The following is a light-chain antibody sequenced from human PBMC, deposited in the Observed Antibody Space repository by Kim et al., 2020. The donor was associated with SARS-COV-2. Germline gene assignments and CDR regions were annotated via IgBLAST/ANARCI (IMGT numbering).Light chain of an antibody. CDR2: DVN. V-gene: IGLV2-14*03. CDR1: SSDIGGYNF. J-gene: IGLJ2*01. CDR3: SSYTASSTLA. Sequence: GQSFTISCTGTSSDIGGYNFVSCYQQHPGKAPKLMIHDVNKRPSGVSNRFSGSKSGNTASLTVSGLQAEDEADYYCSSYTASSTLAFGGGTQLTVL.